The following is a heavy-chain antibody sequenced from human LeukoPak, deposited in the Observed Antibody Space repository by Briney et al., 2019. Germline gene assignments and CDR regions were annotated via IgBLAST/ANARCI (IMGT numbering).Heavy chain of an antibody. CDR1: GGSIGSYY. J-gene: IGHJ5*02. V-gene: IGHV4-59*01. Sequence: SETLSLTCTVAGGSIGSYYWSWIRHAPEKGLEWFGYIYYSETNYNPSLRSRVTLPVDASKNHSYLQLPSVTVADTAVYYCAKGGWGFDPWGQGTLVTVSA. D-gene: IGHD1-26*01. CDR2: IYYSET. CDR3: AKGGWGFDP.